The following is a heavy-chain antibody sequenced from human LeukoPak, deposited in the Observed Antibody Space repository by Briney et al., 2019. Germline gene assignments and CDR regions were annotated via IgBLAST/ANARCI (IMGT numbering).Heavy chain of an antibody. CDR2: ISYDGSNK. D-gene: IGHD3-10*01. J-gene: IGHJ4*02. Sequence: GGSLRLSCAASGFTFSDYYMSWIRQAPGKGLEWVAVISYDGSNKYYADSVKGRFTISRDNSKNTLYLQMNSLRAEDTAVYYCAKEFDDYYGSGSHPFDYWGQGTLVTVSS. V-gene: IGHV3-30*18. CDR1: GFTFSDYY. CDR3: AKEFDDYYGSGSHPFDY.